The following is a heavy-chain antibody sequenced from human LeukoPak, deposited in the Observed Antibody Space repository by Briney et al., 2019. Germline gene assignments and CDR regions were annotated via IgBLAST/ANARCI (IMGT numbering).Heavy chain of an antibody. CDR3: ARDRHYDSSGYYGY. D-gene: IGHD3-22*01. CDR2: IWYDESKK. V-gene: IGHV3-33*01. Sequence: GGSLRLSCAASGFTFSSYGMPWVRQAPGKGLEWVAVIWYDESKKWYRDSVKGRFTISRDNAKNSLFLQMNSLRAEDTAVYYCARDRHYDSSGYYGYWGQGTLVTVSS. J-gene: IGHJ4*02. CDR1: GFTFSSYG.